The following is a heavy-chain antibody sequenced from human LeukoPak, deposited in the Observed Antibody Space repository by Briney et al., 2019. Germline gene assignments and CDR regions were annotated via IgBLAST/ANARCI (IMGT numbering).Heavy chain of an antibody. CDR1: GFTFSSYA. D-gene: IGHD2-15*01. J-gene: IGHJ6*02. CDR2: ISYDGSNK. V-gene: IGHV3-30-3*01. CDR3: AREAASLSGMDV. Sequence: GGSLRLSCAASGFTFSSYAMHWVRQAPGKGLEWVAVISYDGSNKCYADSVKGRFTISRDNSKNTLYLQMNSLRAEDTAVYYCAREAASLSGMDVWGQGTTVTVSS.